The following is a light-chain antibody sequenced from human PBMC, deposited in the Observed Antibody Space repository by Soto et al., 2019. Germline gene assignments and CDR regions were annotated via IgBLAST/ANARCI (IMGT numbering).Light chain of an antibody. CDR2: EDN. Sequence: KFMLTQPHSVSESPGKTVTISCTRSSGSIASNYVQWHQHRPGSAPTTVISEDNQRPSGVPDRFSGSIDSSSNSASLTISRLKTEDEADYYCQSYDSSNVVFGGGTQLTVL. J-gene: IGLJ3*02. CDR3: QSYDSSNVV. V-gene: IGLV6-57*04. CDR1: SGSIASNY.